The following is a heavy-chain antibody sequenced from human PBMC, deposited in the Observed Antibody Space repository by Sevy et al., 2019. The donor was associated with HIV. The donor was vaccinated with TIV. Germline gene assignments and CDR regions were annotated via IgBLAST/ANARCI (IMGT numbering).Heavy chain of an antibody. J-gene: IGHJ5*02. D-gene: IGHD6-19*01. V-gene: IGHV4-59*13. CDR1: GDSISGYY. Sequence: SETLSLTCAVSGDSISGYYWGWIRLPPGKGLEWIGYMYYSGSTKYNPSLKSRVTISVDTSKNQFSLKLSSVTAADTAVYYCARAYSSGREGPGWFDPWGQGTLVTVSS. CDR3: ARAYSSGREGPGWFDP. CDR2: MYYSGST.